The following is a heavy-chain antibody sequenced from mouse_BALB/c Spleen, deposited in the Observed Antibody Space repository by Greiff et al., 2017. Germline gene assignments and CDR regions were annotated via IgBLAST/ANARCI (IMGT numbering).Heavy chain of an antibody. Sequence: LVKTGASVKISCKASGYSFTGYYMHWVKQSHGKSLEWIGYISCYNGATSYNQKFKGKATFTVDTSSSTAYMQFNSLTSEDSAVYYCARYPYGKSYYAMDYWGQGTSVTVSS. CDR3: ARYPYGKSYYAMDY. V-gene: IGHV1S34*01. D-gene: IGHD2-1*01. CDR2: ISCYNGAT. CDR1: GYSFTGYY. J-gene: IGHJ4*01.